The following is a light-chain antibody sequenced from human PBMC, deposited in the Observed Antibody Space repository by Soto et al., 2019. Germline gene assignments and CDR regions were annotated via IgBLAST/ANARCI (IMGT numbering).Light chain of an antibody. V-gene: IGLV1-40*01. CDR1: SSNIGACYD. J-gene: IGLJ2*01. Sequence: QSVLTQPPSVSGAPGQRVTISCTGSSSNIGACYDVHWYQQLPGTAPKLLIYGNSNRPSGVPDRFSGSKSGTSASLAITGLHAEDEADYYCHSYHISLSGVVFGAGTHLPLL. CDR2: GNS. CDR3: HSYHISLSGVV.